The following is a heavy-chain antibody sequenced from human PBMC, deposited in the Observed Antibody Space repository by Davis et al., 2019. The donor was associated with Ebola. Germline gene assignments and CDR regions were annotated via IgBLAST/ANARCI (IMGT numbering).Heavy chain of an antibody. CDR1: GGSFSGYY. J-gene: IGHJ4*02. CDR2: IYYSGST. CDR3: ARASLGYYGSGSYDLSY. Sequence: SETLSLTCAAYGGSFSGYYWSWIRQPPGKGLEWIGYIYYSGSTNYNPSLKSRVTISVDTSKNQFSLKLSSVTAADTAVYYCARASLGYYGSGSYDLSYWGQGTLVTVSS. V-gene: IGHV4-59*12. D-gene: IGHD3-10*01.